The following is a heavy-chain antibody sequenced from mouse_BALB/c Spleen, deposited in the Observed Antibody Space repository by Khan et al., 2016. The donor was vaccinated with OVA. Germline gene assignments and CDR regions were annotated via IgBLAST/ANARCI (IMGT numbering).Heavy chain of an antibody. V-gene: IGHV2-6-4*01. J-gene: IGHJ4*01. CDR2: IWSGGST. CDR3: ARKKYGNYVSMDY. Sequence: QVQLKQSGPGLVAPSQSLSITCTVSGFSLSRYSVHWVRQPPGKGLEWLGMIWSGGSTDCNSALKSRLSISKDNSKSQVFLKMNSLQTDDTAMYYCARKKYGNYVSMDYWGQGTSVTVSS. D-gene: IGHD2-10*02. CDR1: GFSLSRYS.